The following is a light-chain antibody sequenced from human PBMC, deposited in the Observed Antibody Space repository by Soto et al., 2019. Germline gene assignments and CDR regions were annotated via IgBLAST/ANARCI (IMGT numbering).Light chain of an antibody. J-gene: IGKJ3*01. CDR2: GAS. CDR3: QQLNSFHIP. V-gene: IGKV1-9*01. Sequence: IQLTQSPSSLSASVGDRVTITCRASQGIISFLAWYQQKPGKAPKLLIYGASTLQSGVPSRFSGSGSGTDFTLTIGSLQPEDFATYYCQQLNSFHIPCGPGTKVDIK. CDR1: QGIISF.